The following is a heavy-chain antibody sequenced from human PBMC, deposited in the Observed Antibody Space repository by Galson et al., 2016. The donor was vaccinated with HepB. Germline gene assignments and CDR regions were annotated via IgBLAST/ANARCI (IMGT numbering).Heavy chain of an antibody. Sequence: QSGAEVKKPGESLKIFCQASGYSFPHFWIGWVRQMPGKGLEWMGVIFPSDSDTTYNPSFEGQVTISADTSSDTVYLQWNSLKASDTARYYCVRDGYCSGGSCSSKFFFDYWGQGTLVTVSS. D-gene: IGHD2-15*01. J-gene: IGHJ4*02. CDR3: VRDGYCSGGSCSSKFFFDY. CDR1: GYSFPHFW. CDR2: IFPSDSDT. V-gene: IGHV5-51*01.